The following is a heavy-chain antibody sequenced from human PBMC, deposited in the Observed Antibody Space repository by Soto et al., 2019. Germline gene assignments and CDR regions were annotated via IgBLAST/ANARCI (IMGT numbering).Heavy chain of an antibody. V-gene: IGHV2-5*02. CDR3: AHTLADFWSGYWYNWFDP. D-gene: IGHD3-3*01. Sequence: QITLKESGPTLVKPTQTLTLTYTFSGFSLSTSGVGVGWIRQPPGKALEWLALIYWDDDERYSPSLKSRLTITKDTSKNQVVLTMTNMDPVDTATYYCAHTLADFWSGYWYNWFDPWGQGTLVTVSS. J-gene: IGHJ5*02. CDR1: GFSLSTSGVG. CDR2: IYWDDDE.